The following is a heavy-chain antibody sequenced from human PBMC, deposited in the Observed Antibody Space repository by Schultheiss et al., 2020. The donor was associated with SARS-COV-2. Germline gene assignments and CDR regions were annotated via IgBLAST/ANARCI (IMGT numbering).Heavy chain of an antibody. CDR1: GFTFGDYA. CDR3: TRDRSYQLLYRGRDDYYYYGMDV. D-gene: IGHD2-2*02. Sequence: GESLKISCTASGFTFGDYAMSWFRQAPGKGLEWVGFIRSKAYGGTTEYAASVKGRFTISRDDSKSIAYLQMNSLKTEDTAVYYCTRDRSYQLLYRGRDDYYYYGMDVWGQGTTVTVSS. CDR2: IRSKAYGGTT. J-gene: IGHJ6*02. V-gene: IGHV3-49*03.